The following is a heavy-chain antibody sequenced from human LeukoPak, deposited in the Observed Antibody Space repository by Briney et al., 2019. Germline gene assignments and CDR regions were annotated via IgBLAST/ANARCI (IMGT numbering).Heavy chain of an antibody. CDR1: GGSISSGGYY. Sequence: SQTLSLTCTVSGGSISSGGYYWSWIRQHPGKGLEWLGYIYYSGSTYYNPSLKSRVTISVDTSKNQFSLKLSSVTAADTAVYYCARDNAENDAFDIWGQGTMVTVSS. V-gene: IGHV4-31*03. CDR3: ARDNAENDAFDI. CDR2: IYYSGST. J-gene: IGHJ3*02.